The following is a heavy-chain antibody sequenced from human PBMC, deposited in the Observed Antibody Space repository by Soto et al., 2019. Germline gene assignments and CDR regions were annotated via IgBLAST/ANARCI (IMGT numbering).Heavy chain of an antibody. Sequence: EVQLVESGGGLVQPGGSLRLSCAASGFSFSDYWMSWVRQAPGKGLEWVANIKEDGTEKYYVNSVKGRFTISRDNAKNSLYLQMNSLRAEDTAVYYCARGHFDLWGRGTLVTVSS. V-gene: IGHV3-7*01. CDR1: GFSFSDYW. CDR2: IKEDGTEK. J-gene: IGHJ2*01. CDR3: ARGHFDL.